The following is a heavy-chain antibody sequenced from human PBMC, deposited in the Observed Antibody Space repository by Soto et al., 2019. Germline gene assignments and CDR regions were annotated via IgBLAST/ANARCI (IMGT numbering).Heavy chain of an antibody. V-gene: IGHV3-33*01. CDR3: ARESYSKLVS. CDR2: IWFDGSNE. Sequence: GGSLRLSCAASGFTFNSYAMHWVRQAPGKGLEWVAIIWFDGSNENYADSVKGRFTISRDNSKNTLYLQMNSLRAEDTAIYYSARESYSKLVSWGQGTLVTVSS. J-gene: IGHJ5*02. D-gene: IGHD4-4*01. CDR1: GFTFNSYA.